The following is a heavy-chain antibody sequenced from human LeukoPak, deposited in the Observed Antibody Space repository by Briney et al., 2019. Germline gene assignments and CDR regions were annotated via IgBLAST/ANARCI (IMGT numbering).Heavy chain of an antibody. CDR3: AKEFTYYYDSSGPGDAFDI. CDR2: ISGSGGST. Sequence: GGSLRLSCAASGFTFSSYAMSWVRQAPGKGLEWVSAISGSGGSTYYADSVKGRFTVSRDNSKNTLYLQMNSLRAEDTAVYYCAKEFTYYYDSSGPGDAFDIWGQGTMVTVSS. V-gene: IGHV3-23*01. CDR1: GFTFSSYA. J-gene: IGHJ3*02. D-gene: IGHD3-22*01.